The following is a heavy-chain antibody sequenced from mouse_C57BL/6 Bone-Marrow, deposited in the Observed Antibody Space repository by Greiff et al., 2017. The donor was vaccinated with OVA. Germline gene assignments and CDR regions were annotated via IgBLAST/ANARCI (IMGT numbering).Heavy chain of an antibody. V-gene: IGHV1-78*01. Sequence: VQLQQSDAELAKPGASVQISCKVSGYTFTYHTIHWMKQRPEQGLEWIGYIYPRDGSTKYTEKFKGKATLTADKSSSTAYMQLNSLTSDDAAVYFCASGCTVVAFDYWGQGTTLTVSS. CDR1: GYTFTYHT. J-gene: IGHJ2*01. D-gene: IGHD1-1*01. CDR2: IYPRDGST. CDR3: ASGCTVVAFDY.